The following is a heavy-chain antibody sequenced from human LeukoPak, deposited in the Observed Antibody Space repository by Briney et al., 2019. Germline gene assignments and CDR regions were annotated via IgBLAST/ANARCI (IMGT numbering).Heavy chain of an antibody. D-gene: IGHD2-15*01. CDR1: GYTFTSYD. CDR2: MNPNSGNT. V-gene: IGHV1-8*01. J-gene: IGHJ4*02. CDR3: ARDRTPCSGGSCYSGFDY. Sequence: ASVKVSCKASGYTFTSYDINWVRQATGQGLEWMGWMNPNSGNTGYAQKFQGRVTITADKSTSTAYMELSSLRSEDTAVYYCARDRTPCSGGSCYSGFDYWGQGTLVTVSS.